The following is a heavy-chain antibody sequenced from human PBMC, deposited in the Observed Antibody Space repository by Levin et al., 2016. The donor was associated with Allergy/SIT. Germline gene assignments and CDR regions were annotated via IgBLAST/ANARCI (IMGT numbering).Heavy chain of an antibody. CDR3: ARERQLQAVPGTSYYYYGMDV. CDR2: VRNKADSYTT. J-gene: IGHJ6*02. Sequence: GESLKISCAASEFTFSDYYIDWVRQAPGKGLEWVGRVRNKADSYTTDYAASVKGRFTISRDDSENSLYLQMNSLKTEDTAVYYCARERQLQAVPGTSYYYYGMDVWGQGTTVTVSS. D-gene: IGHD6-19*01. V-gene: IGHV3-72*01. CDR1: EFTFSDYY.